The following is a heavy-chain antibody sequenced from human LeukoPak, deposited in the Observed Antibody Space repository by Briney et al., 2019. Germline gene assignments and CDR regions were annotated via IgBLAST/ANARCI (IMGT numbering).Heavy chain of an antibody. J-gene: IGHJ4*02. V-gene: IGHV4-39*01. CDR3: ATTSYYYDSPDY. CDR2: IYYSGST. D-gene: IGHD3-22*01. CDR1: GGSISSSSYY. Sequence: SETLSLTCTVSGGSISSSSYYWGWIRQPPGKGLEWIGIIYYSGSTYSNPSLRSRVTISVDTSKNQFSLKLSSVTAADTAVYYCATTSYYYDSPDYWGQGTLVTVSS.